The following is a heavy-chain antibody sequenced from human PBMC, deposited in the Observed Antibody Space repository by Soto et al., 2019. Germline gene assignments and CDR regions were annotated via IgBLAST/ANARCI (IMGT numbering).Heavy chain of an antibody. CDR2: INPSGGST. J-gene: IGHJ5*02. CDR1: GYTFTSYY. CDR3: AREGITSWFDP. V-gene: IGHV1-46*01. Sequence: ASVKVSCKASGYTFTSYYMHWVRQAPGQGLEWMGIINPSGGSTSYAQKFQGRVTMTRDTSTSTAYMELRSLRSDDTAVYYCAREGITSWFDPWGQGTLVTVSS. D-gene: IGHD1-20*01.